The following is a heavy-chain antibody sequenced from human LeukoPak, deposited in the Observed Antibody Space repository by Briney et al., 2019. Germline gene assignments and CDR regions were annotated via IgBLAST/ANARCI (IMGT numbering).Heavy chain of an antibody. D-gene: IGHD1-7*01. CDR1: GGSISSYY. Sequence: SXTLSLTCTVSGGSISSYYWSWIRQPPGKGLEWIGYIYYGGSNNYNPSLKSRVTISVDTSKNQFSLKLSSVTAADTAVYYCARVVWNYWFDPWGQGTLVTVSS. CDR3: ARVVWNYWFDP. CDR2: IYYGGSN. J-gene: IGHJ5*02. V-gene: IGHV4-59*01.